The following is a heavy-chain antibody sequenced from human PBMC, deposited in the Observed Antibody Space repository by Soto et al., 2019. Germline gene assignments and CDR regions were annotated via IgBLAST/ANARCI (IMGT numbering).Heavy chain of an antibody. Sequence: GGSLRLSCAVSGFNVMSYWMSWVRQAPGKGLEWVASVKEDGSELYYLHSVRGRFSMTRDSAGNALHLTMNYLSAEDTGVYFCARDIGFDYVNWGQGIPVTVSS. CDR1: GFNVMSYW. CDR2: VKEDGSEL. D-gene: IGHD3-16*01. CDR3: ARDIGFDYVN. J-gene: IGHJ4*02. V-gene: IGHV3-7*01.